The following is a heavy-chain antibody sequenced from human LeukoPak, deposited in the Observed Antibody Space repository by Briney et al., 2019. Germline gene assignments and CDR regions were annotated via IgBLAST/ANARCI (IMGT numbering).Heavy chain of an antibody. CDR1: GFTFSSYG. J-gene: IGHJ1*01. CDR3: ARDPAGMPAPLYYLDH. V-gene: IGHV3-30*03. D-gene: IGHD3-9*01. Sequence: HPGRSLRLSCAASGFTFSSYGMHWVRQAPGKGLEWMAVTSYHGRNKFYADSVKGRFTISRDNSQKTLYLQMNSLRLEDTAIYYCARDPAGMPAPLYYLDHWGQGTLVTVSS. CDR2: TSYHGRNK.